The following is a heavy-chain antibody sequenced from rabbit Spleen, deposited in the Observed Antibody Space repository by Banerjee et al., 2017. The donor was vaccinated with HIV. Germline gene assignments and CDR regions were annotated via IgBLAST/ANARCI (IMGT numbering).Heavy chain of an antibody. J-gene: IGHJ6*01. CDR3: ARDTSSSFSSYGMDL. V-gene: IGHV1S45*01. CDR1: GFDFSRTG. CDR2: IDAGSSGFT. D-gene: IGHD1-1*01. Sequence: QEQLMESGGGLVQPGGSLKLSCTASGFDFSRTGVSWVRQAPGKGLEWIACIDAGSSGFTYFATWAKGRFTCSKTSSTTVTLQMTRLTAADTATYFCARDTSSSFSSYGMDLWGPGTLVTVS.